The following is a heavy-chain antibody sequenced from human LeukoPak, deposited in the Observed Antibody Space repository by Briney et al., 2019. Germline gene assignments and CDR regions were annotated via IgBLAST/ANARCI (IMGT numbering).Heavy chain of an antibody. V-gene: IGHV3-30*03. J-gene: IGHJ3*02. CDR1: GFTFSSYG. Sequence: GRSLRLSCAASGFTFSSYGMHWVRQAPGKGLEWVAVISYDGSNKYYADSVKGRFTISRDNSKNTLYLQMNSLRAEDTAVYYCATSTKDEGYSSSWGAFDIWGQGTMVTVSS. D-gene: IGHD6-13*01. CDR3: ATSTKDEGYSSSWGAFDI. CDR2: ISYDGSNK.